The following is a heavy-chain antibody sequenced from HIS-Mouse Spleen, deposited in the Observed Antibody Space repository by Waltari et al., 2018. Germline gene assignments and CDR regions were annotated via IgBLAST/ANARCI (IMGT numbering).Heavy chain of an antibody. CDR2: ISYDGSNK. D-gene: IGHD4-17*01. J-gene: IGHJ4*02. Sequence: YGMHWVRQAPGKGLEWVAVISYDGSNKYYADSVKGRFTISRDNSKNTLYLQMNSLRAEDTAVYYCAKSPYDYGDYAPLGWGQGTLVTVSS. CDR1: YG. V-gene: IGHV3-30*18. CDR3: AKSPYDYGDYAPLG.